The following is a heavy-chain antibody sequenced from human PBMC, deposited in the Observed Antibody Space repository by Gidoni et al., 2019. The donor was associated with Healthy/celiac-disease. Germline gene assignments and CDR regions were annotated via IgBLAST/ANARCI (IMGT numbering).Heavy chain of an antibody. D-gene: IGHD5-18*01. CDR1: GFTVSSNY. Sequence: EVQLVESGGGLVQPGGSLRLSCAASGFTVSSNYMSWVRQAPGKGLEWVSVIYSGGSTYYADSVKGRFTISRDNSKNTLYLQMNSLRAEDTAVYYCAKSRGYSLRGSFDYWGQGTLVTVSS. J-gene: IGHJ4*02. CDR2: IYSGGST. CDR3: AKSRGYSLRGSFDY. V-gene: IGHV3-66*01.